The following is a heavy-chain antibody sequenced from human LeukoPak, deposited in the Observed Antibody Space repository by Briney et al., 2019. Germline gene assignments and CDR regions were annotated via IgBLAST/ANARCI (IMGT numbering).Heavy chain of an antibody. D-gene: IGHD2-21*02. CDR1: GFTFSSYA. Sequence: GGSLRLSCAASGFTFSSYAMSWVRQAPGKGLEWVSSISSSSSYIYYADSVKGRFTISRDNAKNSLYLQMNSLRAEDTAVYYCARARGVVVTANFDYWGQGTLVTVSS. CDR2: ISSSSSYI. V-gene: IGHV3-21*01. CDR3: ARARGVVVTANFDY. J-gene: IGHJ4*02.